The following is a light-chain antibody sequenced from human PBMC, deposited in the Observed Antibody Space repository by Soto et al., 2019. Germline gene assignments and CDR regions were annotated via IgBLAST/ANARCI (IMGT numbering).Light chain of an antibody. CDR1: QSVGSNK. CDR3: QQYGSTPLT. CDR2: DAS. J-gene: IGKJ4*01. Sequence: EIVLTQSPGTLSLSPGERATLSCRASQSVGSNKLAWYQQKRGQAPRFLMYDASTRATGIPDRFSGSGSGTDFNLTISRLEPDDFAVYYCQQYGSTPLTFGGGTKVEIK. V-gene: IGKV3-20*01.